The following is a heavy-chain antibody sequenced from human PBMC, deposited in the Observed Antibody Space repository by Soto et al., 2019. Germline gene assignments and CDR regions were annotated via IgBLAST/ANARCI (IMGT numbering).Heavy chain of an antibody. D-gene: IGHD2-2*01. CDR1: GGTFSSYT. V-gene: IGHV1-69*04. Sequence: SVKVSCKASGGTFSSYTISWVRQAPGQGLEWMGRIIPILGIANYAQKFQGRVTITADKSTSTAYMELSSLRSEDTAVYYCARDLGYCSSTSCYDYYYYMDVWGKGTTVTVSS. CDR3: ARDLGYCSSTSCYDYYYYMDV. J-gene: IGHJ6*03. CDR2: IIPILGIA.